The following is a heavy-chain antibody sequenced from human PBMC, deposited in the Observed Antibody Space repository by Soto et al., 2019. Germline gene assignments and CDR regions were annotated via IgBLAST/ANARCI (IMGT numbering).Heavy chain of an antibody. CDR2: IKQDGSEK. Sequence: GGSLRLSCAASGFTFCSYWVSWVRQAPGKGVEGVANIKQDGSEKYYVDSVKGRFTISRDNAKNSLYLQMNSLRAEDTAVYYCARDSSGYLMWIYYYGMDVWGQGTTVTVSS. V-gene: IGHV3-7*01. CDR1: GFTFCSYW. D-gene: IGHD3-22*01. CDR3: ARDSSGYLMWIYYYGMDV. J-gene: IGHJ6*02.